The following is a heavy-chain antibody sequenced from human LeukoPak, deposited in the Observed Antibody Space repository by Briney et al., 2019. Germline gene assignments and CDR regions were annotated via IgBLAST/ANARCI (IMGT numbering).Heavy chain of an antibody. Sequence: GGSLRLSCAASGFTVSSSYMNWVRQAPGKGLEWVSVLYSGGSTYYADSVKGRFTISRDNAKNSLYLQMNSLRAEDTAVYYCARGDIWFGEYRRWGQGTLVTVSS. CDR3: ARGDIWFGEYRR. J-gene: IGHJ4*02. D-gene: IGHD3-10*01. CDR2: LYSGGST. CDR1: GFTVSSSY. V-gene: IGHV3-53*01.